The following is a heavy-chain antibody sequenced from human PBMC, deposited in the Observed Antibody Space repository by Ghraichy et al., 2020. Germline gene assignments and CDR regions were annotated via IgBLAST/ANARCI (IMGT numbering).Heavy chain of an antibody. V-gene: IGHV4-31*03. CDR1: GGSISRGAYY. D-gene: IGHD1-26*01. CDR2: IHSSGNT. J-gene: IGHJ6*03. Sequence: LSLTCIVSGGSISRGAYYWGWIRQHPGKGLEWIGYIHSSGNTYYNPSLKSRITMSVDTSENHFSLKLSSMTAADTAVYYCARLPIVGAGWRSYFYYYTDVWGKGTTVTVSS. CDR3: ARLPIVGAGWRSYFYYYTDV.